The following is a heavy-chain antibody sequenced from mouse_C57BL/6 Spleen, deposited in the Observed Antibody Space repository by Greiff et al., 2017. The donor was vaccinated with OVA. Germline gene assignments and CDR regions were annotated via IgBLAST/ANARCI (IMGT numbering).Heavy chain of an antibody. V-gene: IGHV1-64*01. J-gene: IGHJ2*01. CDR3: ASGYGSSYVPFDY. Sequence: QVQLQQSGAELVKPGASVKLSCKASGYTFTSYWMHWVKQRPGQGLEWIGMIHPNSGSTNYNEKFKSKATLTVDKSSSTAYMQLSSLTSEDSAVYYCASGYGSSYVPFDYWGQGTTLTVSS. CDR1: GYTFTSYW. D-gene: IGHD1-1*01. CDR2: IHPNSGST.